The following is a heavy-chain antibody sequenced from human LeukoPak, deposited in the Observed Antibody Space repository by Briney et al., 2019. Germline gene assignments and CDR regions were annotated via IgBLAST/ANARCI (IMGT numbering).Heavy chain of an antibody. J-gene: IGHJ2*01. D-gene: IGHD4-17*01. CDR3: ARHDFGDYGFSWYFEL. CDR1: GGSISSSSYY. V-gene: IGHV4-39*01. CDR2: IYYSGNT. Sequence: SETLSLTCTVSGGSISSSSYYWGWIRQPPGKGLEWIGSIYYSGNTYYNPSLKSRVTISVDTSKNQFSLKLNSVTAADTAVYYCARHDFGDYGFSWYFELWGRGTLVTVSS.